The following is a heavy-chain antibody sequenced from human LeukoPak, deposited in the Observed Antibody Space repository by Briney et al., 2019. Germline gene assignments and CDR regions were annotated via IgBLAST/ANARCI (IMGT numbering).Heavy chain of an antibody. D-gene: IGHD6-25*01. V-gene: IGHV3-48*03. Sequence: QAGGSLRLSCAASGFTFSSYEMNWVRQAPGKGLEWVSYISSSSSTIYYADSVKGRFTISRDNAKNSLYLQMNSLRAEDTAVYYCARGGGYVVDYWGQGTLVTVSS. CDR1: GFTFSSYE. J-gene: IGHJ4*02. CDR3: ARGGGYVVDY. CDR2: ISSSSSTI.